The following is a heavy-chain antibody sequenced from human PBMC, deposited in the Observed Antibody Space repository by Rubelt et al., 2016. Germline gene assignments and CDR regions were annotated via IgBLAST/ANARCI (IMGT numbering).Heavy chain of an antibody. Sequence: QLQLQVSGPGLVKPSETLSLTCTVSGGSISGSSNYWGWIRQPPGKGLEWIGSIYYIGSTYYNQSLKRRVPISVDTSKNQFSLTLSSVTATDTAVYYCVRLGYCSSITCYCDYWCQGTLVTVSS. CDR3: VRLGYCSSITCYCDY. J-gene: IGHJ4*02. D-gene: IGHD2-2*01. CDR2: IYYIGST. CDR1: GGSISGSSNY. V-gene: IGHV4-39*01.